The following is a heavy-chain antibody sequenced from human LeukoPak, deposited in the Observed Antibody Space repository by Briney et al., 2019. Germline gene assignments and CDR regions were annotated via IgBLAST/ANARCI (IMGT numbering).Heavy chain of an antibody. CDR3: ARDNDSRDPPHFDY. J-gene: IGHJ4*02. CDR1: GYTFTDYF. CDR2: INPNSGGT. V-gene: IGHV1-2*02. D-gene: IGHD3-16*01. Sequence: ASVKVSCKASGYTFTDYFMHWVRQAPGQGLEWMGWINPNSGGTNYAHKFQGRVTMTRDTSISTAYMELSRLRSEDTAVYYCARDNDSRDPPHFDYWGQGTLVTVSS.